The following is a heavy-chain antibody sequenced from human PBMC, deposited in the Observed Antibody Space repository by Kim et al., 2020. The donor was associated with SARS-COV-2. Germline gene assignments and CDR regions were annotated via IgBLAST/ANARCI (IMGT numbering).Heavy chain of an antibody. D-gene: IGHD5-18*01. CDR3: ARERAYDGFSYGHDF. CDR1: GGSISSGDY. J-gene: IGHJ4*02. Sequence: SETLSLTCTVSGGSISSGDYWSWIRQHPGKGLEWIGYIYYTGGTYSSPSLKNRLNISVDTSKNQFSLKLSSVTAADTALYYCARERAYDGFSYGHDFWGQGALVIVSS. V-gene: IGHV4-31*03. CDR2: IYYTGGT.